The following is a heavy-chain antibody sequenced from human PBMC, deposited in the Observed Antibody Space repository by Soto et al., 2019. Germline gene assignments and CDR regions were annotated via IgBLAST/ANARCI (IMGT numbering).Heavy chain of an antibody. CDR2: INSNSGGT. CDR1: GYTFTDHY. D-gene: IGHD2-21*02. V-gene: IGHV1-2*02. CDR3: ARDSPSLAYCGGDCYSIDY. Sequence: QEQLVQSGAEVKKPGASVKVSCKASGYTFTDHYIHWVRQAPGQGLEWMGWINSNSGGTNSAQKFQGRVTMTRDTFISTAYMELTRLRSDDTAMYYCARDSPSLAYCGGDCYSIDYWGQGTLVTVSS. J-gene: IGHJ4*02.